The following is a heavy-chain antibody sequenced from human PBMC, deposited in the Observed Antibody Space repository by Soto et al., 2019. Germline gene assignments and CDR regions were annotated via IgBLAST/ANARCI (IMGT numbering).Heavy chain of an antibody. CDR1: GGSISSSSYY. V-gene: IGHV4-39*01. J-gene: IGHJ6*04. Sequence: SETLSLTCTVSGGSISSSSYYWGWIRQPPGKGLEWIGSIYYSGSTYYNPSLKSRVTISVDTSKNQFSLKLSSVTAADTAVYYCASPPIYYYGSGTNYGLDVWGKGTTDTVSS. CDR2: IYYSGST. D-gene: IGHD3-10*01. CDR3: ASPPIYYYGSGTNYGLDV.